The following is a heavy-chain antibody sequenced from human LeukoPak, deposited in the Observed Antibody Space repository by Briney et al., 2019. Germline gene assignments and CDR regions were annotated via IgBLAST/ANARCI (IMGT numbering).Heavy chain of an antibody. J-gene: IGHJ3*02. CDR3: ASPPYGDGEMGAFDI. CDR1: GGSISSGDYY. CDR2: IYYSGST. V-gene: IGHV4-30-4*01. D-gene: IGHD4-17*01. Sequence: SQTLSLTCTVSGGSISSGDYYWSWIRQPPGKGLEWIGYIYYSGSTYYNPSLKSRVTISVDTSKNQFSLKLSSVTAADTAVYYCASPPYGDGEMGAFDIWGQGTMVTVSS.